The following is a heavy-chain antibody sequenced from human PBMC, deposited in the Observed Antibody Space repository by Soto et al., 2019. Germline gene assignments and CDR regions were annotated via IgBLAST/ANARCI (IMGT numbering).Heavy chain of an antibody. CDR1: GGSISSYY. CDR3: ARGIAVAGDLIYYYYYGMDV. CDR2: IYTSGST. J-gene: IGHJ6*02. V-gene: IGHV4-4*07. D-gene: IGHD6-19*01. Sequence: SETLPLTCTVSGGSISSYYWSWIRQPAGKGLEWIGRIYTSGSTNYNPSLKSRVTMSVDTSKNQFSLKLSSVTAADTAVYYCARGIAVAGDLIYYYYYGMDVWGQGTTVTVSS.